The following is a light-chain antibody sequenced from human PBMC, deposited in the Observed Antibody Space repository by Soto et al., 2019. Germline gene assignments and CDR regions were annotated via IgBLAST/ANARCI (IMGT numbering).Light chain of an antibody. CDR1: QSISSW. J-gene: IGKJ5*01. Sequence: IQMTQSPSTLSASVGGRVTITCRASQSISSWLAWYQQKPGKAPKLLIYDASSLESGVPSRFSGSGSGTEFTLTISSLQPDDFATYYCQQYNSYPITFGQGTRLEIK. CDR2: DAS. V-gene: IGKV1-5*01. CDR3: QQYNSYPIT.